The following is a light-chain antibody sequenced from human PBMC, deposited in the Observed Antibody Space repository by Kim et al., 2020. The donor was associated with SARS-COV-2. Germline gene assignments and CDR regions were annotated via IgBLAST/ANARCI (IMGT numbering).Light chain of an antibody. Sequence: EIVLTQSPGTLSLSPGERATLSCRASQSVIISYLAWYQQKPGQAPRLLIYDASSRATGIPARFSGSGSGTDFTLTISRLEPEDFAVYYCQQYGNWPLTFGGGTKVDIK. CDR2: DAS. CDR3: QQYGNWPLT. CDR1: QSVIISY. J-gene: IGKJ4*01. V-gene: IGKV3-20*01.